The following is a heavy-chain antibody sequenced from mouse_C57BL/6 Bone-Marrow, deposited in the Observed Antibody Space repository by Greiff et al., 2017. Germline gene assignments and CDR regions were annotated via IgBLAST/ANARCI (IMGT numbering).Heavy chain of an antibody. CDR1: GFSLTSYG. Sequence: VKLQESGPGLVQPSQSLSITCTVSGFSLTSYGVHWVRQSPGKGLEWLGVIWRGGSTDYNAAFISRLSISKDNSKSQVFFKMNSLQADDTAIYYCARKGYGSSCWYFDVWGTGTTVTVSS. CDR3: ARKGYGSSCWYFDV. J-gene: IGHJ1*03. CDR2: IWRGGST. V-gene: IGHV2-2*01. D-gene: IGHD1-1*01.